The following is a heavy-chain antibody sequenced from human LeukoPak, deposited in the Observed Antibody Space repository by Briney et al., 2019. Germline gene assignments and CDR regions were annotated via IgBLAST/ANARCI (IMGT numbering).Heavy chain of an antibody. V-gene: IGHV3-21*01. D-gene: IGHD3-22*01. Sequence: PGGSLRLSCAASGLTIGSYSMNWVRQAPGKGLEWVSSISSSSSYIYYADSVKGRFTISRDNAKNSLDLQMNSLRAEDTAVYYCASLRLAYYYDSSGYPGQVWGQGTLVTVSS. CDR3: ASLRLAYYYDSSGYPGQV. CDR2: ISSSSSYI. CDR1: GLTIGSYS. J-gene: IGHJ4*02.